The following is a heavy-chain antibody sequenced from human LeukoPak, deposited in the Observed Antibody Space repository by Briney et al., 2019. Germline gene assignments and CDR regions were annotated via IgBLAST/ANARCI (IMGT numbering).Heavy chain of an antibody. V-gene: IGHV4-38-2*01. D-gene: IGHD2-2*01. CDR3: ARPNYCSSTSCYPWFDP. J-gene: IGHJ5*02. CDR1: GFTFSSYS. Sequence: GSLRLSCAASGFTFSSYSMNWVRQAPGKGLEWIGSIYHSGSTYYNPSLKSRVTISVDTSKNQFSLKLSSVTAADTAVYYCARPNYCSSTSCYPWFDPWGQGTLVTVSS. CDR2: IYHSGST.